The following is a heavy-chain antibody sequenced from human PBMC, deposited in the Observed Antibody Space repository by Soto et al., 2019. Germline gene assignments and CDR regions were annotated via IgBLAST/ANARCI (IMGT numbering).Heavy chain of an antibody. D-gene: IGHD3-22*01. J-gene: IGHJ4*02. CDR2: INPLGGST. V-gene: IGHV1-46*03. CDR1: GYTFTNQY. Sequence: ASVKVSCKASGYTFTNQYMHWVRQAPGQGLEWMGIINPLGGSTNYAEKFQGRVTMTRDTSTSTVYMELSSLRFEDTAVYYCASSTYYYDGSGLYWGQGTLVTVSS. CDR3: ASSTYYYDGSGLY.